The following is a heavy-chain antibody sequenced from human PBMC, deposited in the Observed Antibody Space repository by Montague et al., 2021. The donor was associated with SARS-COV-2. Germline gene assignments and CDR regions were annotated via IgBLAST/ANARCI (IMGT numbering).Heavy chain of an antibody. Sequence: PPLVKPTQTLMLTCTFSGFSLSTSGVGVGWIRQPPGKALEWLALIYWDDDKRYSPSLKSRLTITKDTSKNQVVLTMTNMDPVDTATYYCAHRPSIAAAGTFRFDPWGQGTLVTVSS. V-gene: IGHV2-5*02. J-gene: IGHJ5*02. CDR1: GFSLSTSGVG. CDR2: IYWDDDK. D-gene: IGHD6-13*01. CDR3: AHRPSIAAAGTFRFDP.